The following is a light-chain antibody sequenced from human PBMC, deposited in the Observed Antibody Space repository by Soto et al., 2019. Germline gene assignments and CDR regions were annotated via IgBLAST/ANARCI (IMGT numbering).Light chain of an antibody. CDR3: QQSYSTPYT. J-gene: IGKJ2*01. V-gene: IGKV1-39*01. Sequence: DIQMTQSPSSLSASVGDRVTITCRASQSITNYLNWYQQKPGKAPNLLIYVTSTLQSGVPSRFSGSXSGTDFTLTINTLQPEDFATYYCQQSYSTPYTFGQGTKLEIK. CDR1: QSITNY. CDR2: VTS.